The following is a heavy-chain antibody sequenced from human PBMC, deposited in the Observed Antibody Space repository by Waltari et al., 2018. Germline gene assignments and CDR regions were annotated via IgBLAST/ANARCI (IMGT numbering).Heavy chain of an antibody. J-gene: IGHJ3*02. V-gene: IGHV3-23*01. Sequence: EVQLLESGGGLVQPGGSLSISCTASGFTFSHYDMNGFRQATGRGLEWVSRLSGSAALTDYADSVKGRFIISRENSKNTLFLQMNSLRAEDTAIYYCAKDLTGWGAFDIWGQGTMVTVSS. CDR2: LSGSAALT. D-gene: IGHD1-20*01. CDR3: AKDLTGWGAFDI. CDR1: GFTFSHYD.